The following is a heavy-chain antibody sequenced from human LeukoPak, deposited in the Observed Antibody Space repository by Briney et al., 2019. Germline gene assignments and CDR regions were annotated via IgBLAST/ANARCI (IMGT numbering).Heavy chain of an antibody. CDR1: GFTFSHAW. Sequence: GGSLRLSCAASGFTFSHAWMHWVRQAPGKGLEWVGLIKNKNEGGTTDYAAPVKGRFTISRDDSKDTLYLEMDSLKIDDTGVYYCTTDWGSGTCWLRAFDLWGQGTMVTVSS. J-gene: IGHJ3*01. CDR2: IKNKNEGGTT. CDR3: TTDWGSGTCWLRAFDL. D-gene: IGHD3-16*01. V-gene: IGHV3-15*01.